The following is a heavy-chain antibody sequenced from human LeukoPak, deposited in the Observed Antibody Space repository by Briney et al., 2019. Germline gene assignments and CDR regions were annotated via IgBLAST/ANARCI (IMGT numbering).Heavy chain of an antibody. CDR1: GGSISSYY. J-gene: IGHJ4*02. Sequence: SETLSLTCTVSGGSISSYYWSWIRQPPGKGLEWIGYVYYRGSTNYNPSLKSRVTISVDTSKNQFSLKLNSVTAADTAVYYCARGGDYIWGTYRPFDYWGQGTLVTVSS. D-gene: IGHD3-16*02. V-gene: IGHV4-59*08. CDR2: VYYRGST. CDR3: ARGGDYIWGTYRPFDY.